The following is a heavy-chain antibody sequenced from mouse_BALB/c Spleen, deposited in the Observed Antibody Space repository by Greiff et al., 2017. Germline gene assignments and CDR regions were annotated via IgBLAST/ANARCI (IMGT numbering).Heavy chain of an antibody. D-gene: IGHD2-10*02. CDR2: ISDGGSYT. V-gene: IGHV5-4*02. CDR1: GFTFSDYY. CDR3: ARDGGYGNYVGWYFDV. Sequence: DVMLVESGGGLVKPGGSLELSCAASGFTFSDYYMYWVRQTPEKRLEWVATISDGGSYTYYPDSVKGRFTISRDNAKNNLYLQMSSLKSEDTAMYYCARDGGYGNYVGWYFDVWGAGTTVTVSS. J-gene: IGHJ1*01.